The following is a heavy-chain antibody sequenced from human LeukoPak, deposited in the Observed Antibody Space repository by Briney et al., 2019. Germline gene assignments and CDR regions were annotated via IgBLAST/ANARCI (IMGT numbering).Heavy chain of an antibody. Sequence: GGSLRLSCEASGITISDAWMSWVRQAPEKGLEWVGRIKSKSAGGTTDHAAPVKGRFTISRDDSKNTLYLQMNSLTIEDTALYYCVTPPDWGQGTLVTVSS. V-gene: IGHV3-15*01. D-gene: IGHD5-18*01. CDR2: IKSKSAGGTT. CDR1: GITISDAW. CDR3: VTPPD. J-gene: IGHJ4*02.